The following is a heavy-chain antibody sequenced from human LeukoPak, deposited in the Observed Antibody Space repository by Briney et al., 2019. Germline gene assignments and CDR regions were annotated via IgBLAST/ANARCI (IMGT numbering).Heavy chain of an antibody. CDR1: GYTFTSYD. CDR3: ARATMDDFWSGYYLGYFDY. V-gene: IGHV1-69*13. J-gene: IGHJ4*02. Sequence: RGASVKVSCKASGYTFTSYDINWVRQATGQGLEWMGGIIPIFGTANYAQKFQGRVTITADESTSTAYMELSSLRSEDTAVYYCARATMDDFWSGYYLGYFDYWGQGTLVTVSS. CDR2: IIPIFGTA. D-gene: IGHD3-3*01.